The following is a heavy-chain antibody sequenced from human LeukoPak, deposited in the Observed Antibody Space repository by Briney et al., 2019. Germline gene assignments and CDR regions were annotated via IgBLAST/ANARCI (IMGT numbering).Heavy chain of an antibody. CDR3: ARDFKGAAAGPTYNWFDP. D-gene: IGHD6-13*01. CDR1: GGSISSGEYY. Sequence: SQTLSLTCTVSGGSISSGEYYWSWIRQPPGKGLEWIGYIYYSGSTYYNPSLKSRVTISVDTSKNQFSLKLSSVTAADTAVYYCARDFKGAAAGPTYNWFDPWGQGTLVTVSS. CDR2: IYYSGST. V-gene: IGHV4-30-4*08. J-gene: IGHJ5*02.